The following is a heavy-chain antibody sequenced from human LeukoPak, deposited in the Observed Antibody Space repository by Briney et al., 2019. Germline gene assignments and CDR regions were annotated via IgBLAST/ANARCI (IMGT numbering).Heavy chain of an antibody. Sequence: ASVKVSCKASGYTFTGYYRHWVRQAPGQGLEWMGWINPNSGGTNYAQKFQGRVTMTRDTSISTAYMELSRLRSDDTAVYYCARDGIMITFGGVIVDFDYWGQGTLVTVSS. J-gene: IGHJ4*02. V-gene: IGHV1-2*02. CDR2: INPNSGGT. CDR1: GYTFTGYY. D-gene: IGHD3-16*02. CDR3: ARDGIMITFGGVIVDFDY.